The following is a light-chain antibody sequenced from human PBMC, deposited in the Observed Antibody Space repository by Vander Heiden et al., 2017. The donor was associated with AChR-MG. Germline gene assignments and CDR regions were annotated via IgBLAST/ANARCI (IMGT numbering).Light chain of an antibody. CDR1: QGISTY. J-gene: IGKJ5*01. CDR2: GAS. Sequence: IHLTQSPSSLSASVGARVAITCRASQGISTYLAWYQQKPGEAPKLLIYGASTLETGVPSRFSGSGSGTDFTLIISSLQPEDVGTYFCQQLKSYYPVTFGQGTRLEIK. CDR3: QQLKSYYPVT. V-gene: IGKV1-9*01.